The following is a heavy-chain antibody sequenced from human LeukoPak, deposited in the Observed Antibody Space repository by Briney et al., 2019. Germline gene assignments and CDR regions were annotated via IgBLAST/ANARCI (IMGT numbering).Heavy chain of an antibody. V-gene: IGHV4-59*01. CDR2: IHINGDI. CDR1: GDSIRSYY. J-gene: IGHJ4*02. CDR3: RRWGYFDSGNYFVVDY. Sequence: SGTLSLTCIVSGDSIRSYYWNWIRQAPGKALEWIGHIHINGDIAYNFSLKSRVTISMDTSKNQFSVKLSSVTAADTAVYYCRRWGYFDSGNYFVVDYWGQGTVVTVSS. D-gene: IGHD3-22*01.